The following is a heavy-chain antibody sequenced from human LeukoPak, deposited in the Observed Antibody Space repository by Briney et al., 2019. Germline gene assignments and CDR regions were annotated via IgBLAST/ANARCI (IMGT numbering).Heavy chain of an antibody. CDR2: IYTSGST. V-gene: IGHV4-61*02. CDR1: GGSISSGSYY. J-gene: IGHJ4*02. CDR3: AAGRGPYFDY. D-gene: IGHD3-10*01. Sequence: SQTLSLTCTVSGGSISSGSYYWSWIRQPAGKGLEWIGRIYTSGSTYYNPSLKSRVTISVDTSKNQFSLKLSSVTAADTAVYYCAAGRGPYFDYWGQGTLGTVSS.